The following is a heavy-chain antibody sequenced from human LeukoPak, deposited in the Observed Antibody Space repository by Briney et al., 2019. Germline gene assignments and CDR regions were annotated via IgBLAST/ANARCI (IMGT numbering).Heavy chain of an antibody. CDR1: GYTLTELS. CDR2: INTNTGNP. J-gene: IGHJ4*02. CDR3: ARGNRKIAVDI. V-gene: IGHV7-4-1*02. D-gene: IGHD6-19*01. Sequence: ASVEVSCKVSGYTLTELSMHWVRQAPGQGLEWMGWINTNTGNPTYAQGFTGRFVFSLDTSVSTAYLQINSLKAEDTAVYYCARGNRKIAVDIWGQGTLVTVSS.